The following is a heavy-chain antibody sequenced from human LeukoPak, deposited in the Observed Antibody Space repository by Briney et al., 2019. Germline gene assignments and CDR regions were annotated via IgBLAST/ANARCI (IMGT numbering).Heavy chain of an antibody. CDR2: MNPNSGNT. J-gene: IGHJ4*02. CDR1: GYTFTSYD. D-gene: IGHD3-22*01. CDR3: ARGGYYYDSSGSQVDY. Sequence: ASVKVSCKASGYTFTSYDINWVRQATGQGLEWMGWMNPNSGNTGYAQKFQGRVTMTRNTSISTAYMELSSLRSEDTAMYYCARGGYYYDSSGSQVDYWGQGTLVTVSS. V-gene: IGHV1-8*01.